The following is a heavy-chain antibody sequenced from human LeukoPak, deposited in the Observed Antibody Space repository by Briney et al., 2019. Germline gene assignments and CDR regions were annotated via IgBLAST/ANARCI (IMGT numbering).Heavy chain of an antibody. J-gene: IGHJ6*03. CDR2: MNPNSGNT. Sequence: ASVKVSCKASGYTFSSYDINWVRQATGQGLEWMGWMNPNSGNTGYARKFQGRVTITRNTSISTAQMELSSLRSEDTAVYYCARAPKWQGYYYYMDVWGKGTTVTVSS. CDR3: ARAPKWQGYYYYMDV. CDR1: GYTFSSYD. D-gene: IGHD5-12*01. V-gene: IGHV1-8*03.